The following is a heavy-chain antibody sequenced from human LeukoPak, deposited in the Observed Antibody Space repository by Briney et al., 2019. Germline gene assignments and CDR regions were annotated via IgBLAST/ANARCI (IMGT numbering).Heavy chain of an antibody. D-gene: IGHD6-13*01. Sequence: SETLSLTFTVSGGSISSSSYYWGWIRQPPGKGLEWIGSIYYSGSTYYNPSLKSRVTISVDTSKNQFSLKLSSVTAADTAVYYCASQAADSSSWTYYFDYWGQGTLVTVSS. V-gene: IGHV4-39*01. CDR3: ASQAADSSSWTYYFDY. CDR1: GGSISSSSYY. J-gene: IGHJ4*02. CDR2: IYYSGST.